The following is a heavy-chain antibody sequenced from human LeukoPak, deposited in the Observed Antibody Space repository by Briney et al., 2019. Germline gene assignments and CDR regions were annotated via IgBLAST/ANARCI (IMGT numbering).Heavy chain of an antibody. J-gene: IGHJ5*02. D-gene: IGHD2-15*01. Sequence: GGSLRLSCAASGFTFSDYYMSWIRQAPGKGLEWVSYISSSGSTIYYADSVKGRFTISRDNAKNSLYLQMNSLRAEDTAVYYCARQVVVAATPDWFDPWGQGTLVTVSS. V-gene: IGHV3-11*04. CDR2: ISSSGSTI. CDR1: GFTFSDYY. CDR3: ARQVVVAATPDWFDP.